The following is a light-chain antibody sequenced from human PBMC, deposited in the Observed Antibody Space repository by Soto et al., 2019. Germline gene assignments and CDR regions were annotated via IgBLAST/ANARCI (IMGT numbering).Light chain of an antibody. CDR1: QSISNW. V-gene: IGKV1-39*01. J-gene: IGKJ1*01. Sequence: DMQRTECPSALPSAVGAGVTITCRASQSISNWLAWYHQKPGTAPKLLIYHASTLESGVPSRFSGSVPGTDFTLTISSLQPEDFATYYCQQSYSTPRTFGQGTKVDIK. CDR2: HAS. CDR3: QQSYSTPRT.